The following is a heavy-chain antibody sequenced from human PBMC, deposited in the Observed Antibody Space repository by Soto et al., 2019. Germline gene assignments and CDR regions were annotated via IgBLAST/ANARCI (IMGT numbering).Heavy chain of an antibody. J-gene: IGHJ4*02. V-gene: IGHV1-69*06. CDR2: IIPIFGTA. CDR1: GGTFSSYA. CDR3: AREAAVAGTLAYYFDY. Sequence: SVKVSCKASGGTFSSYAISWVRQAPGQGLEWMGGIIPIFGTANYAQKFQGRVTITADKSTSTAYMELSSLRSEDTAVYYCAREAAVAGTLAYYFDYWGQGTLVTVSS. D-gene: IGHD6-19*01.